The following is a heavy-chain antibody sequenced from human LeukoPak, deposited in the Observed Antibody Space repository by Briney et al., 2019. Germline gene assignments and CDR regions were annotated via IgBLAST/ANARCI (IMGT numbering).Heavy chain of an antibody. Sequence: GGSLRLSCAASGFTFSDYYTSWIRQAPGKGLEWGSYISSSSSTMYYADPVKGRFTISRDNAKNSLYLQMNSLRAEDTAVYYCARDHGVTSSWYVDCWGQGTLVTVSS. D-gene: IGHD6-13*01. CDR1: GFTFSDYY. CDR2: ISSSSSTM. V-gene: IGHV3-11*04. J-gene: IGHJ4*02. CDR3: ARDHGVTSSWYVDC.